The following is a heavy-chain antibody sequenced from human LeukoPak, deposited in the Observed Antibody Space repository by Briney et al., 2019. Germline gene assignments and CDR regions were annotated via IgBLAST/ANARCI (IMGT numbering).Heavy chain of an antibody. J-gene: IGHJ4*02. Sequence: ASETLSLTCTVSGGSISSYYWSWIRQPPGKGLEWIGYIYYSGSTNYNPSLKSRVIISVDTSKNQFSLKLSSVTAADTAVYYCARALRYSGHTQFDYWGQGTLVTVSS. CDR1: GGSISSYY. CDR3: ARALRYSGHTQFDY. CDR2: IYYSGST. D-gene: IGHD5-12*01. V-gene: IGHV4-59*01.